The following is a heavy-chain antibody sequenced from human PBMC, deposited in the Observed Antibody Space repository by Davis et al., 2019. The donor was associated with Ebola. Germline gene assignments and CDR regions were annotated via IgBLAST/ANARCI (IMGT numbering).Heavy chain of an antibody. V-gene: IGHV1-8*01. CDR3: ARVVTAGSGAYFDY. D-gene: IGHD4-23*01. J-gene: IGHJ4*02. CDR1: GYTFTSYD. CDR2: MNPNSGNT. Sequence: ASVKVSCKASGYTFTSYDINWVRQATGQGLEWMGWMNPNSGNTGYAQKFQGRVTMTRDTSTSTVYMELSSLRSEDTAVYYCARVVTAGSGAYFDYWGQGTLVTVSS.